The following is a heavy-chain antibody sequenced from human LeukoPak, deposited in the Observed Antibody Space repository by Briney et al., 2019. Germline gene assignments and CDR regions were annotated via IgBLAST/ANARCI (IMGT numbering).Heavy chain of an antibody. V-gene: IGHV4-34*01. J-gene: IGHJ6*03. D-gene: IGHD2-2*01. CDR1: GGSFSGYY. CDR3: ARLSLGVPAASYYYYYMDV. Sequence: SETLSLTCAVYGGSFSGYYWSWIRQPPGKGLEWIGEINHSGSTNYNPSLKSRVTISVDTSKNQFSLKLSSVTAADTAVYYCARLSLGVPAASYYYYYMDVWGKGTTVTISS. CDR2: INHSGST.